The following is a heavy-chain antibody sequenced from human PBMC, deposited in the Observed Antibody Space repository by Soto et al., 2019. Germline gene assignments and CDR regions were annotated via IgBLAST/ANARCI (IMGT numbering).Heavy chain of an antibody. CDR3: ATSFRTKYGDYFDY. CDR1: GGSISSYY. CDR2: IYYSGST. D-gene: IGHD4-17*01. J-gene: IGHJ4*02. Sequence: ASETLSLTCTVSGGSISSYYWSWIRQPPGKGLEWIGYIYYSGSTNYNPSLKSRVTISVDTSKNQFSLKLSSVTAADTAVYYCATSFRTKYGDYFDYWGQGTLVTVSS. V-gene: IGHV4-59*01.